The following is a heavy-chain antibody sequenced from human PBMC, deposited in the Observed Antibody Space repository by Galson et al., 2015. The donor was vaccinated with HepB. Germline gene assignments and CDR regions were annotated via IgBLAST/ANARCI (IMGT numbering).Heavy chain of an antibody. CDR3: ARGDWDDSGRRKAFDI. CDR1: GFSVTRKY. CDR2: LYSGGET. Sequence: SLRLSCAAYGFSVTRKYMGWVRQARAKGLEWVSVLYSGGETFYADSVRGRFTISRDKSMNTLSLQMNSLRADDSAIYYCARGDWDDSGRRKAFDIWGQGTMVTVSS. D-gene: IGHD2-15*01. J-gene: IGHJ3*02. V-gene: IGHV3-53*01.